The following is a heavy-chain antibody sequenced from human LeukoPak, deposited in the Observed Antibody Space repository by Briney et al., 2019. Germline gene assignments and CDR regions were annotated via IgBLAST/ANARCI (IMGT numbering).Heavy chain of an antibody. J-gene: IGHJ4*02. Sequence: GGSLRLSCAASGFTFSSNWMHWVRQVPGKGLVWVSRIDSDGSPTNYADSVKGRFTISRDNAKNSLYLQMNSLRAEDTAVYYCARDKTVPAASFDYWGQGTLVTVSS. CDR2: IDSDGSPT. CDR1: GFTFSSNW. D-gene: IGHD2-2*01. V-gene: IGHV3-74*01. CDR3: ARDKTVPAASFDY.